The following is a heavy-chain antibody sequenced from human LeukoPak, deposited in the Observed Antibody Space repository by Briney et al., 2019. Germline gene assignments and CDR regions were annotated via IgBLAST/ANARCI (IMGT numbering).Heavy chain of an antibody. J-gene: IGHJ3*02. D-gene: IGHD2-15*01. V-gene: IGHV4-39*01. Sequence: SETLSLTCTVSGGSISSSSYYWGWIRQPPGKGLEWIGSIYYSGSTYYNPSLKSRVTISVDTSKNQFSLKLSSVNAADTAVYYCATTPVSDAFDIWGQGTMVTVSS. CDR2: IYYSGST. CDR1: GGSISSSSYY. CDR3: ATTPVSDAFDI.